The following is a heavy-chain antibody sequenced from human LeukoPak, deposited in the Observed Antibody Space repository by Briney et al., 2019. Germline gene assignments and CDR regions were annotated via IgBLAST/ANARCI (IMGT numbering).Heavy chain of an antibody. J-gene: IGHJ4*02. CDR3: AKETSITGAGDF. CDR2: ISASGLST. V-gene: IGHV3-23*01. Sequence: PGGSLRLSCAASGFTFSSYGMSWVRQAPGKGLEWVSAISASGLSTYYTDSVRGRFTNSRDNSKNTLYLQMHSLRAEDTAVYYCAKETSITGAGDFWGQGALVTVSS. CDR1: GFTFSSYG. D-gene: IGHD1-20*01.